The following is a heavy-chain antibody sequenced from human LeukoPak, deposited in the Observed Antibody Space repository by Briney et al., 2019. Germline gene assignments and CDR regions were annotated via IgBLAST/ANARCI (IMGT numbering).Heavy chain of an antibody. V-gene: IGHV4-39*07. D-gene: IGHD4-17*01. J-gene: IGHJ6*03. CDR3: AREREYGDYDTGDYYYYYYMDV. Sequence: SETLSLTCTVSGDSISSSSYYWGWIRQPPGKGLESIGSLYYSGSTYYNPSLESRVTISVDTSKNQFSLKLSSVTAADTAVYYCAREREYGDYDTGDYYYYYYMDVWGKGTTVTVSS. CDR2: LYYSGST. CDR1: GDSISSSSYY.